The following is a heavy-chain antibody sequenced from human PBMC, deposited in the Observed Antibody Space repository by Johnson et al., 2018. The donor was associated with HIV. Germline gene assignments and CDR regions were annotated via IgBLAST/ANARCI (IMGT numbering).Heavy chain of an antibody. CDR1: GFSVSSNY. CDR3: ARAIGDGYPGMKAFDI. Sequence: VQLVESGGGVVQPGGSLRLYCAASGFSVSSNYMTWVRQAPGKGLEWVSVIYSGGTTWYADSVKGRFTISRDNSRDTVHLQMNSLRAGDTAVYYCARAIGDGYPGMKAFDIWGQGTMVTVSS. D-gene: IGHD5-24*01. V-gene: IGHV3-66*01. J-gene: IGHJ3*02. CDR2: IYSGGTT.